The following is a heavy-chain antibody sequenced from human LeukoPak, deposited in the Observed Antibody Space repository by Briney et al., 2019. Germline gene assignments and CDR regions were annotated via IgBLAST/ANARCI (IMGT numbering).Heavy chain of an antibody. V-gene: IGHV3-23*01. CDR3: AKGGGGVLAS. Sequence: GGSLRLSCAASGFTFSSYAMSWVRQAPGKGLGWVSSISGSGSSTYYADSVKGRFTISRDNSKNTLFLQMNSLKADDTAVYYCAKGGGGVLASWGQGTLVTVSS. D-gene: IGHD3-16*01. J-gene: IGHJ4*02. CDR1: GFTFSSYA. CDR2: ISGSGSST.